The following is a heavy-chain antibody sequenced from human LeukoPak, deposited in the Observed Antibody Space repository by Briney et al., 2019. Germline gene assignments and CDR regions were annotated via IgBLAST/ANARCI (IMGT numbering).Heavy chain of an antibody. CDR3: ARGSRDIVLMVYAIARRDYYYYYMDV. J-gene: IGHJ6*03. CDR1: GYTFTSYG. CDR2: ISPYNGNT. V-gene: IGHV1-18*01. D-gene: IGHD2-8*01. Sequence: GASVKVSCKASGYTFTSYGISWVRQAPGQGLEWMGWISPYNGNTDYSQKLQGRVTMTTDTSTSTAYMELSSLRSEDTAVYYCARGSRDIVLMVYAIARRDYYYYYMDVWGKGTTVTVSS.